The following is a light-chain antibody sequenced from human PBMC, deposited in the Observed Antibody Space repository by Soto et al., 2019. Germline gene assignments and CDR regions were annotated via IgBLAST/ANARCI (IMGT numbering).Light chain of an antibody. CDR3: QEYGRSTPTN. V-gene: IGKV3-20*01. Sequence: EIVLTQSPGTLSLSPGDRATLSCRASQSISSSYLAWYQHKPGQAPRLLMYDASRRAAGIPDRFSGSGSGTEFPLTIRRLEHQEAPVYYCQEYGRSTPTNFGQGTRLQIK. CDR1: QSISSSY. J-gene: IGKJ5*01. CDR2: DAS.